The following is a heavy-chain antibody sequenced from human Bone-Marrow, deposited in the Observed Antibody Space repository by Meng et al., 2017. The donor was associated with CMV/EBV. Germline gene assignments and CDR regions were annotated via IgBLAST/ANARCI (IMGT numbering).Heavy chain of an antibody. CDR2: INPNSGGT. CDR3: ARGPSIAVAEETSKSSRYYYGLDV. CDR1: GYTFTGYY. J-gene: IGHJ6*02. V-gene: IGHV1-2*02. Sequence: ASVKVSCKASGYTFTGYYMHWVRQAPGQGLEWMGWINPNSGGTNYAQKFQGRVTMTRDTSISTAYMELSRLRSDDTAVYYCARGPSIAVAEETSKSSRYYYGLDVWGQGTKVTVSS. D-gene: IGHD6-19*01.